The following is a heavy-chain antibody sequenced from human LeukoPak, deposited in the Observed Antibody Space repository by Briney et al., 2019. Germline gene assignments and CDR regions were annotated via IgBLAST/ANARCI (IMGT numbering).Heavy chain of an antibody. CDR1: VGSFSGYY. CDR3: ARGYYGSGSHCCHVDV. V-gene: IGHV4-34*01. Sequence: PSETLSLTCAVYVGSFSGYYWSWIRQPPGKGLEWIGEINHSGGTNYNSSLKSRVTISVDTSKNQFSLKLSSVTAADTAVYYCARGYYGSGSHCCHVDVWGKGTTITVSA. CDR2: INHSGGT. J-gene: IGHJ6*04. D-gene: IGHD3-10*01.